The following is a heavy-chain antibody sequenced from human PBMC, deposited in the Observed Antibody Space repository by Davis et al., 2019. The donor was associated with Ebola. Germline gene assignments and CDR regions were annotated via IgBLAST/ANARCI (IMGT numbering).Heavy chain of an antibody. Sequence: PGGSLRLSCSASGFTLSTYEMNWVRQAPGKGLEWVSYINGGGSTRFYADSVQGRFTISRDNAKRSIYLQMRSLRAEDTAVYFCTRGGPASYDFSSGYYVAHNYFDSWGRGTLVTVSS. J-gene: IGHJ4*02. V-gene: IGHV3-48*03. CDR2: INGGGSTR. CDR1: GFTLSTYE. CDR3: TRGGPASYDFSSGYYVAHNYFDS. D-gene: IGHD3-3*01.